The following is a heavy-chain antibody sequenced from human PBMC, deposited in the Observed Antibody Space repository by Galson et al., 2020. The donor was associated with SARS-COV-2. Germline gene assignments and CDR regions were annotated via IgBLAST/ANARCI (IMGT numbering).Heavy chain of an antibody. CDR1: GGSFNDYY. J-gene: IGHJ4*02. CDR2: ITHSGSS. CDR3: ARGQQTELLTPFDF. Sequence: PSETLSLTCAVYGGSFNDYYWSWIRQPPGKGLEWIGGITHSGSSNYNPSLKSRATISVDRSKNQFSLNLSSVTAADTAVYYCARGQQTELLTPFDFWGQGTLVTVSS. V-gene: IGHV4-34*01. D-gene: IGHD1-26*01.